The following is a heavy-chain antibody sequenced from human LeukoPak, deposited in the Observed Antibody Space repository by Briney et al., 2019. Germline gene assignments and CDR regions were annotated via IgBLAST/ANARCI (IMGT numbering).Heavy chain of an antibody. V-gene: IGHV4-4*02. D-gene: IGHD6-13*01. Sequence: SGTLSLTCAVSGGSISGSNWWSWVRQPPGKRLEWIGEICHSGSTNYNPSLKSRVTISVDKSKSQFSLKLSSVTAADTAVYYCARSEHRVWTSSSWYKYWGQGTLVTVSS. J-gene: IGHJ4*02. CDR2: ICHSGST. CDR3: ARSEHRVWTSSSWYKY. CDR1: GGSISGSNW.